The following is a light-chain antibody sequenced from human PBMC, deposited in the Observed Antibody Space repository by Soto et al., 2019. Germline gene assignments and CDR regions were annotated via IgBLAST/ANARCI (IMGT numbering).Light chain of an antibody. CDR3: QSYDSSLSGAWV. Sequence: QSVLTQPPSVSGAPGQRVTISCTGSSSSIGAGYDVHWYQQLPGTAPKLLIYGNSNRPSGVPDRFSGSKSDTSASLAITGLQAEDEADYYCQSYDSSLSGAWVFGGGTKLTVL. J-gene: IGLJ3*02. CDR2: GNS. CDR1: SSSIGAGYD. V-gene: IGLV1-40*01.